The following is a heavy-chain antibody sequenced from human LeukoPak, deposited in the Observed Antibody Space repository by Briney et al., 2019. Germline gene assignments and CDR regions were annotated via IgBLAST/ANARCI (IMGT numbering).Heavy chain of an antibody. J-gene: IGHJ4*02. CDR1: GGSISSYY. V-gene: IGHV4-59*01. Sequence: SETLSLTCTVSGGSISSYYWSWIRQPPGKGLEWIGYIYYSGSTNYNPSPKSRVTISVDTSKNQISLKLSSVTAADTAVYYCARDRGDGYNAIDYWGQGTLVTVSS. CDR2: IYYSGST. CDR3: ARDRGDGYNAIDY. D-gene: IGHD5-24*01.